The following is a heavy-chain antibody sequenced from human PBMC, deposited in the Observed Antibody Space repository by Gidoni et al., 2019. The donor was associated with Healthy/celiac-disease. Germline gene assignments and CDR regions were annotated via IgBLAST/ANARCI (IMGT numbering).Heavy chain of an antibody. D-gene: IGHD6-13*01. CDR3: ARAGIIAAAGMISWGFDY. V-gene: IGHV3-21*01. J-gene: IGHJ4*02. CDR1: GFTFSSYS. CDR2: ISSSSSYI. Sequence: EVQLVESGGGLVKPGGSLRLSCAASGFTFSSYSMNWVRQAPGKGLEWVSSISSSSSYIYYADSVKGRFTISRDNAKNSLYLQMNSLRAEDTAVYYCARAGIIAAAGMISWGFDYWGQGTLVTVSS.